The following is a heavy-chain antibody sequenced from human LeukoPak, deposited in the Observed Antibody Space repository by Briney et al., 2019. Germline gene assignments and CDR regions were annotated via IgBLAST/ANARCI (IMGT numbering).Heavy chain of an antibody. CDR1: GYIFTSYG. CDR2: ISAYNGNT. CDR3: ARSLSVGAPYYFDS. J-gene: IGHJ4*02. V-gene: IGHV1-18*01. D-gene: IGHD1-26*01. Sequence: ASVKVSCKASGYIFTSYGISWVRQAPGQGLEWMGWISAYNGNTKYAQNLQGRGTMTTDTPTSTAYMELRSLRSDDTAVYYCARSLSVGAPYYFDSWGQGTLVTVSS.